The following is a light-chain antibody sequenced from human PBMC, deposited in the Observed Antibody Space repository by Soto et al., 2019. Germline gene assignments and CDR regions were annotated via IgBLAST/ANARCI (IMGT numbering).Light chain of an antibody. J-gene: IGKJ5*01. CDR1: QSVGSY. CDR3: QQRSNWPPT. CDR2: DAS. Sequence: EIVLTQSPATLSLSPGERATLSCRASQSVGSYLAWYQQKPGQAPRLLIYDASNRATGIPARFSGSGSGTDFTLTISSREPEDFAVYYCQQRSNWPPTFGQGTRLEIK. V-gene: IGKV3-11*01.